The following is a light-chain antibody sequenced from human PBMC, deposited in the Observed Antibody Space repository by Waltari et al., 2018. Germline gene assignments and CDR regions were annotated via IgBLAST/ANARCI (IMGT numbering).Light chain of an antibody. Sequence: SFVLTQPPSVSVAPGQTARITCGGSNIGSKSVHWFQQKPGQAPVLVVFDDTERPSGIPDRVSGSNSGNTATLTIDRVEPGDEADYYCQVWDSGSDHHVFGTGTRVTVL. J-gene: IGLJ1*01. CDR3: QVWDSGSDHHV. V-gene: IGLV3-21*02. CDR1: NIGSKS. CDR2: DDT.